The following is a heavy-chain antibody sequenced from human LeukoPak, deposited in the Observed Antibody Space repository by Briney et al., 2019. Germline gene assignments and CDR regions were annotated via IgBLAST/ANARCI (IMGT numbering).Heavy chain of an antibody. D-gene: IGHD5-24*01. Sequence: GGSLRLSCAASGFTFSSFSLSWVRQAPGKGLEWVSYISSNSNYIYYADSVKGRFTISRDNVKNSLYLQMNSLRAEDTGVYYCARDKEMATSQFEYWGQGTLVTVSS. CDR3: ARDKEMATSQFEY. CDR1: GFTFSSFS. V-gene: IGHV3-21*01. CDR2: ISSNSNYI. J-gene: IGHJ4*02.